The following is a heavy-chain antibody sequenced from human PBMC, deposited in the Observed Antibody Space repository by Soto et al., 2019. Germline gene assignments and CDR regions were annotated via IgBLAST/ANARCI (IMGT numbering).Heavy chain of an antibody. CDR2: IYYSGST. J-gene: IGHJ5*02. CDR3: ARGVDSPHWFDP. V-gene: IGHV4-61*01. Sequence: SETLSLTCTVSGGSVSSGSYYWSWIRQPPGKGLEWIGYIYYSGSTNYNPSLKSRVTISVDTSKNQFSLKLSSVTAADTAVYYCARGVDSPHWFDPWGQGTLVTVSS. CDR1: GGSVSSGSYY. D-gene: IGHD2-21*01.